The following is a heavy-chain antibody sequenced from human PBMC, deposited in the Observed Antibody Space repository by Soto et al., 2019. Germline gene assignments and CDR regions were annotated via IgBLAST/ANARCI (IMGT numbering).Heavy chain of an antibody. CDR1: GSPISSYY. J-gene: IGHJ6*02. Sequence: SETLSLTCNVSGSPISSYYWSWIRQPPGKGLEWIGYIYYSGSTNYNPSLKSRVTISVDTSKNQFSLKLSSVTAADTAVYYCASSNIAAAGFYYYGMDVWGRGTTVTVSS. CDR3: ASSNIAAAGFYYYGMDV. CDR2: IYYSGST. D-gene: IGHD6-13*01. V-gene: IGHV4-59*01.